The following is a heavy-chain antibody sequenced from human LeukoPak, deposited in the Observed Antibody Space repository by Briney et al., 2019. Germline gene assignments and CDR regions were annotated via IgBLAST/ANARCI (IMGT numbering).Heavy chain of an antibody. V-gene: IGHV3-53*01. CDR1: GFTFSSYG. D-gene: IGHD6-13*01. CDR3: ARGAGYSSSWYDGFDY. Sequence: GGSLRLSCAASGFTFSSYGMHWVRQAPGKGLEWVSVIYSGGSTYYADSVKGRFTISRDNSKNTLYLQMNSLRAEDTAVYYCARGAGYSSSWYDGFDYWGQGTLVTVSS. CDR2: IYSGGST. J-gene: IGHJ4*02.